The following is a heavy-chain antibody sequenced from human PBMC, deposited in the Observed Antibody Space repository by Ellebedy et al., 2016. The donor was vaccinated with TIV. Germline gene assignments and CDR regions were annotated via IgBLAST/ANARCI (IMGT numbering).Heavy chain of an antibody. CDR3: ARGFRYGSGRWPLDY. V-gene: IGHV1-18*01. J-gene: IGHJ4*02. CDR1: GYTFTSYG. D-gene: IGHD4-23*01. Sequence: AASVKVSCKASGYTFTSYGICWVRQAPGQGLEWMGWVSPYDGNTNYAQKFQGRVTMTIDTFTGTGYMELRNLRSDDTAVYYCARGFRYGSGRWPLDYWGQGTQVTVSS. CDR2: VSPYDGNT.